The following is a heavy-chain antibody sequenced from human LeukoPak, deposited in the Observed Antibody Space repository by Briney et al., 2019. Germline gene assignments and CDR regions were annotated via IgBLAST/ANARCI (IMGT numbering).Heavy chain of an antibody. V-gene: IGHV1-8*01. D-gene: IGHD3-22*01. CDR3: ASRNYDSSGSWYFDL. CDR1: GFTFTSYD. J-gene: IGHJ2*01. CDR2: MNPNSGNS. Sequence: ASVRVSCKASGFTFTSYDINWVRQATGQGLEWMGWMNPNSGNSGYAQKFQGRVTMTRDTSISTAYMELSSLRSEDTAVYYCASRNYDSSGSWYFDLWGRGTLVTVPS.